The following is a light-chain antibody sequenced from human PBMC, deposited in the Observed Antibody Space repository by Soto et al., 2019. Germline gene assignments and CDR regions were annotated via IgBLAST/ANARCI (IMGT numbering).Light chain of an antibody. CDR2: GVT. V-gene: IGLV2-14*01. CDR1: SSDVGAYNY. CDR3: FSHRGGDSHV. J-gene: IGLJ1*01. Sequence: QSALTQPASVSGSPGQSITISCTGTSSDVGAYNYVSWYQQYPGKAPKLMICGVTNRPSGVSNRSSGSKTGNTASLTISGLQAEDEADYYCFSHRGGDSHVFGTGTKVTVL.